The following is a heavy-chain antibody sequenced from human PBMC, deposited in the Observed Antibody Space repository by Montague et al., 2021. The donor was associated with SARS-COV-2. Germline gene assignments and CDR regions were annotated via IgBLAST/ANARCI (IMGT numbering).Heavy chain of an antibody. D-gene: IGHD5-12*01. Sequence: SDSLSLTRTVSGGSISSSSYYWGWIRQPPGKGLEWIGSIYYSGSTYYNPSLKSRVTISVDTSKNQFSLKMSSVTAADTAVYYCARHERQWRRLYPYYFDYWGQGTLVTVSS. CDR1: GGSISSSSYY. J-gene: IGHJ4*02. CDR3: ARHERQWRRLYPYYFDY. V-gene: IGHV4-39*01. CDR2: IYYSGST.